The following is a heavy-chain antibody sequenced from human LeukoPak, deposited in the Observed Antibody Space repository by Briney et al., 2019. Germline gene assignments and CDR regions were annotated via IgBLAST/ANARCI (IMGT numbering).Heavy chain of an antibody. Sequence: NTSETLSLTCIVSGGPLNSPNYYWGWIRQPPGKGLEWIGTIYYTGTTYYNPSLKSRLTISVDTSKNQFSLKLTSVTAADTAVYYCARHDYYGSLNWFDPWGQGTLITVSS. CDR3: ARHDYYGSLNWFDP. CDR1: GGPLNSPNYY. D-gene: IGHD3-10*01. J-gene: IGHJ5*02. CDR2: IYYTGTT. V-gene: IGHV4-39*01.